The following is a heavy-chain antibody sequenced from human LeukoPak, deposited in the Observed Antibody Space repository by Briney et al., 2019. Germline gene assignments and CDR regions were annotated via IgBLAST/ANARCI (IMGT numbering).Heavy chain of an antibody. Sequence: ASVKVSCKASGYTFTGYYMHWVRQAPGQGLEWMGWINPNSGGTNYAQKFQGRVTMTRDTSISTAYMELGRLRSDDTAVYYCARDGDLQWLVYYYYYMDVWGKGTTVTVSS. CDR1: GYTFTGYY. CDR2: INPNSGGT. CDR3: ARDGDLQWLVYYYYYMDV. V-gene: IGHV1-2*02. J-gene: IGHJ6*03. D-gene: IGHD6-19*01.